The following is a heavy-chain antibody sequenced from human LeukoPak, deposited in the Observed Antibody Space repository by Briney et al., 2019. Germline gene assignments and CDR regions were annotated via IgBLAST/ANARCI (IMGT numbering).Heavy chain of an antibody. CDR3: ARAQQPSYYYDSSRYYYFLDY. J-gene: IGHJ4*02. CDR2: ISAYNGNI. V-gene: IGHV1-18*01. CDR1: GYTFTSYG. D-gene: IGHD3-22*01. Sequence: ASVKVSCKASGYTFTSYGITWVRQAPGQGLEWMGWISAYNGNINYALKLQGRVTMTTDTSTSTAYMVLRSLRSDDTAVYYCARAQQPSYYYDSSRYYYFLDYCGQGTLVTVSS.